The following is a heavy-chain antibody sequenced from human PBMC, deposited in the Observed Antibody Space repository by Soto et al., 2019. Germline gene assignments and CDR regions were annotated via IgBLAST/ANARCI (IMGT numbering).Heavy chain of an antibody. J-gene: IGHJ6*02. CDR1: GGSISSGGYS. CDR2: IYHSGST. Sequence: SETLSLTCAVSGGSISSGGYSWSWIRQPPGKGLEWIGYIYHSGSTYYNPSLKSRATISVDRSKNQFSLKLSSVTAADTAVYYCARVDILTGSPSSMDVWGQGTTVTVSS. CDR3: ARVDILTGSPSSMDV. V-gene: IGHV4-30-2*01. D-gene: IGHD3-9*01.